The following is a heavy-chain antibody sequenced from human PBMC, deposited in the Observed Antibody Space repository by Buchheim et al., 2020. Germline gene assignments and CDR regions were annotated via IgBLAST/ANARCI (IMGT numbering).Heavy chain of an antibody. V-gene: IGHV4-61*01. CDR1: GGSVSSGSYY. CDR3: ARDREGIAVAGFDY. J-gene: IGHJ4*02. Sequence: QVQLQESGPGLVKPSETLSLTCTVSGGSVSSGSYYWSWIRQPPGKGLEWIGYIYYSGSTNYNPSLKSRVTISVDTSQNQFSLKLSSVTAADTAVYYCARDREGIAVAGFDYWGQGTL. D-gene: IGHD6-19*01. CDR2: IYYSGST.